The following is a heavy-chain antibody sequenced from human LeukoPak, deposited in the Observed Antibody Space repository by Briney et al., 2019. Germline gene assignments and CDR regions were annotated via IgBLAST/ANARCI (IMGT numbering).Heavy chain of an antibody. CDR1: GYTFTGYY. Sequence: ASVKVSCKASGYTFTGYYMHWVRQAPGQGLEWMGWINPNSGGTNYAQKFQGRVTMTRDTPISTAYMELSRLRSDDTAVYFCARDPSNTSGFRIYFDCWGQGTLVTVSS. D-gene: IGHD3-22*01. CDR3: ARDPSNTSGFRIYFDC. J-gene: IGHJ4*02. CDR2: INPNSGGT. V-gene: IGHV1-2*02.